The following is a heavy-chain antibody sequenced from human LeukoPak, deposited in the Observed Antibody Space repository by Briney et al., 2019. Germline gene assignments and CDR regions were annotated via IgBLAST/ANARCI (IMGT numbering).Heavy chain of an antibody. V-gene: IGHV3-21*01. J-gene: IGHJ4*02. CDR3: ARGRWLQPFDY. Sequence: GGSLRLSCAASGFTFSSYSMNWVRQAPGKGLEWVSSISSSSSYVYYADSVKGRFTISRDNAKNSLYLQMNSLRAEDTAVYYCARGRWLQPFDYWGQGTLVTVSS. CDR1: GFTFSSYS. D-gene: IGHD5-12*01. CDR2: ISSSSSYV.